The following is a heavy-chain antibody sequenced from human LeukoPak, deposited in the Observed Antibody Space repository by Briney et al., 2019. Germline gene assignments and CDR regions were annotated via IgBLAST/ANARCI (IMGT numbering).Heavy chain of an antibody. V-gene: IGHV4-4*07. CDR1: GGSISSYY. Sequence: SETLSLTCTVSGGSISSYYWSWIRQPAGKGLEWIGRIYTSGSTNYNPSLKSRVTMSVDTSKNQFSLKLSSVTAADTAVYYCARVVRGLGYCSSTSCYHRFFDYWGQGTLVTVSS. CDR3: ARVVRGLGYCSSTSCYHRFFDY. D-gene: IGHD2-2*01. CDR2: IYTSGST. J-gene: IGHJ4*02.